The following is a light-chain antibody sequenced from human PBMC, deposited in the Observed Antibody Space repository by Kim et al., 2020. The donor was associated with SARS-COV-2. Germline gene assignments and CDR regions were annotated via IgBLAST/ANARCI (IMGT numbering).Light chain of an antibody. Sequence: RVTISCTGGSSNSGAGYDVHWYQQLPGTAPKLLIYGNANRPSGVPDRFSGSKSGTSASLAITGLQAEDEAVYYCQSYDSSLSVWLFGGGTQLTVL. CDR1: SSNSGAGYD. CDR3: QSYDSSLSVWL. V-gene: IGLV1-40*01. J-gene: IGLJ3*02. CDR2: GNA.